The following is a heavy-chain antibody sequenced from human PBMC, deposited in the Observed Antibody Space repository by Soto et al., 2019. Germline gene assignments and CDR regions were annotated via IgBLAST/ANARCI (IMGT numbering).Heavy chain of an antibody. CDR1: GGSISSYY. J-gene: IGHJ3*02. Sequence: QVQLQESGPGLVKPSETLSLTCTVSGGSISSYYWSWIRQPPGKGLEWIGYIYYSGSTNYNPSLKSRVTISVDTSKNQFSLKLSSVTAADTAVYYCARDYYDSRGAFDIWGQGTMVTVSS. V-gene: IGHV4-59*01. CDR3: ARDYYDSRGAFDI. CDR2: IYYSGST. D-gene: IGHD3-22*01.